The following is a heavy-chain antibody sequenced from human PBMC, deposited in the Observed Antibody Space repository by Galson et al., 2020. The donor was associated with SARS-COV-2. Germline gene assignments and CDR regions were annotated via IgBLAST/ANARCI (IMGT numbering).Heavy chain of an antibody. CDR2: IYYSGST. CDR3: ARDIGRSSVTTRPINAFDI. CDR1: GGSISSGGYY. Sequence: SETLSLTCTVSGGSISSGGYYWSWIRQHPGKGLEWIGYIYYSGSTYYNPSLKSRVTISVDTSKNQFSLKLSSVTAADTAVYYCARDIGRSSVTTRPINAFDIWGQGTMVTVSS. V-gene: IGHV4-31*03. J-gene: IGHJ3*02. D-gene: IGHD2-2*01.